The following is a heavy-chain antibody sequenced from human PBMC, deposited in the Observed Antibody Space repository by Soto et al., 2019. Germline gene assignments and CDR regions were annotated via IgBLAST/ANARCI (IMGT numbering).Heavy chain of an antibody. CDR1: GGTFSSYA. V-gene: IGHV1-69*01. CDR2: IIPIFGTA. D-gene: IGHD3-3*01. J-gene: IGHJ6*02. Sequence: QVQLVQSGAEVKKPGSSVKVSCKASGGTFSSYAISWVRQAPGQGLAWMGGIIPIFGTANYAQKFQGRVTITADESTSTAYMELSSLRSEDTAVYYCATSLRFLEWLVRYYYYGMDVWGQGTTVTVSS. CDR3: ATSLRFLEWLVRYYYYGMDV.